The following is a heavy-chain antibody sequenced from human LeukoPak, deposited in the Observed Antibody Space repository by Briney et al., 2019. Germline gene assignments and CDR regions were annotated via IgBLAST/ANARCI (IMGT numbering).Heavy chain of an antibody. J-gene: IGHJ4*02. CDR1: GFIFSDYY. D-gene: IGHD5-12*01. CDR3: ARDPGSGYEEHFDY. V-gene: IGHV3-11*01. Sequence: PGGSLRLSCAASGFIFSDYYMSWFRQAPGKGLEWVSYISSSGSTMYYTDSVKGRFTISRDNAKDSLYLQMNSLRAEDTAVYYCARDPGSGYEEHFDYWGQGTLVTVSS. CDR2: ISSSGSTM.